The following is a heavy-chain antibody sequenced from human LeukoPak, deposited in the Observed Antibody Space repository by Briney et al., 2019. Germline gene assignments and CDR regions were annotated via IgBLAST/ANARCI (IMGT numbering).Heavy chain of an antibody. J-gene: IGHJ4*02. D-gene: IGHD5-24*01. CDR2: LCYSGGT. CDR1: GGSISSGGYC. V-gene: IGHV4-39*01. Sequence: SETLSLTCTVSGGSISSGGYCWGWIGQPPGKGLEWIGSLCYSGGTYYNSSLKSRVTISVDTPKNQFSLRLSSVTAADTAVHYCARHSPNGFWWGQGTLVTVSS. CDR3: ARHSPNGFW.